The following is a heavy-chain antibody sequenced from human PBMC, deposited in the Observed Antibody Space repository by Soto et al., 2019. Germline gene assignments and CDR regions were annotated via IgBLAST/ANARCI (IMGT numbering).Heavy chain of an antibody. D-gene: IGHD2-21*02. J-gene: IGHJ4*02. V-gene: IGHV3-33*06. CDR2: IWYDGSQK. CDR1: GFTFSTYG. CDR3: VKDHCGGDCYSEPYFDF. Sequence: LRLSCAASGFTFSTYGMHWVRQAPGKGLEWMTVIWYDGSQKYYGDSVNGRFTISRDNSKNTVHLQMNSLRVEDTAVYYCVKDHCGGDCYSEPYFDFWGRGSQVTVSS.